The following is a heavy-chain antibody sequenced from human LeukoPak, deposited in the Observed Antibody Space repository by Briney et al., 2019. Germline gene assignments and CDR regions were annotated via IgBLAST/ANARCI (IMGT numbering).Heavy chain of an antibody. CDR1: GFTFSRYS. CDR2: ISSSSSYI. CDR3: ARDTSTWDQGAYYYGVDV. D-gene: IGHD1-26*01. J-gene: IGHJ6*02. V-gene: IGHV3-21*01. Sequence: KSGGSLRLSCAASGFTFSRYSMNWVRQAPGKGLEWVSSISSSSSYIYYADSVKGRFTISRDNAKNSLYLQMNSLRDEDTAVYYCARDTSTWDQGAYYYGVDVWGQGTAVTVSS.